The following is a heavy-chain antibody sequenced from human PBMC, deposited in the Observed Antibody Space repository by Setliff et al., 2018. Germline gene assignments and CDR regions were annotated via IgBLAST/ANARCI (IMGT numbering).Heavy chain of an antibody. D-gene: IGHD3-16*01. CDR3: ARDRLRSDSPWGYFDY. CDR2: ISSSSSTI. J-gene: IGHJ4*02. V-gene: IGHV3-48*04. Sequence: GGSLRLSCAASGFTFSSYSMNWVRQAPGKGLEWVSYISSSSSTIYYADSVKGRFTISRDNAKSSLYLQMNSLRAEDTAVYYCARDRLRSDSPWGYFDYWGQGTLVTVSS. CDR1: GFTFSSYS.